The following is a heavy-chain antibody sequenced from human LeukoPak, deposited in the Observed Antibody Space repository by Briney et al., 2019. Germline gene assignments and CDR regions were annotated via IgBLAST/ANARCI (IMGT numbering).Heavy chain of an antibody. CDR1: GGSISNYY. J-gene: IGHJ4*02. V-gene: IGHV4-59*01. D-gene: IGHD3-10*02. Sequence: SETLSLTCTVSGGSISNYYWSWIRQPPGKGLEWIGYIYYSGSTNYNPSLKSRVTISVDTSKNQFSLKLSSVTAADTAVYYCARVTMSFDYWGQGTLVTVSS. CDR2: IYYSGST. CDR3: ARVTMSFDY.